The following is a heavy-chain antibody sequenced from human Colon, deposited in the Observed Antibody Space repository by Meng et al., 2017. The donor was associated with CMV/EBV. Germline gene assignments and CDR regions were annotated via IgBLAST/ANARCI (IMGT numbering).Heavy chain of an antibody. D-gene: IGHD2-8*01. CDR2: IDANSGGT. CDR1: GFTFTGHY. Sequence: QVQRVPAGAVEKGPWASVKVSCKASGFTFTGHYMHWVRQAPGQGLEWMGWIDANSGGTNYAQKFQGRLTMTRDTSISTVYMELNRLRSDDTAVYFCARDGIRGVFFFDYWGQGTLVTVSS. CDR3: ARDGIRGVFFFDY. V-gene: IGHV1-2*02. J-gene: IGHJ4*02.